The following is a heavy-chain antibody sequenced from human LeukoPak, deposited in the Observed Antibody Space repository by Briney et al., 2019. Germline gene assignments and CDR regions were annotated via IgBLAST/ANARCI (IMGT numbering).Heavy chain of an antibody. Sequence: PSETLSLTCAVSGGSISSNSYYWGWIRQPPGKGLEWIGSIYYSGSTYYNPSLKSRVTISVDTSKNQFSLKLSSVTAADTAVYYCARDLEGGYVTYNWFDPWGQGTLVTVSS. V-gene: IGHV4-39*07. CDR1: GGSISSNSYY. CDR2: IYYSGST. J-gene: IGHJ5*02. D-gene: IGHD5-12*01. CDR3: ARDLEGGYVTYNWFDP.